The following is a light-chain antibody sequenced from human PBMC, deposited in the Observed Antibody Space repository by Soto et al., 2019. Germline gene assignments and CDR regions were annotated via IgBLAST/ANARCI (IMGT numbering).Light chain of an antibody. V-gene: IGKV3-20*01. CDR3: QQYGSSRWT. J-gene: IGKJ1*01. CDR1: QSVTNSY. CDR2: GAS. Sequence: EIVLTQSPGTLSLSPGERATLSCRASQSVTNSYLAWYQQKPGQAPRILIYGASSRATGIPDRFRGSGSGTDFTLTISRLEPEDFAVYYCQQYGSSRWTFGQGTKVEIK.